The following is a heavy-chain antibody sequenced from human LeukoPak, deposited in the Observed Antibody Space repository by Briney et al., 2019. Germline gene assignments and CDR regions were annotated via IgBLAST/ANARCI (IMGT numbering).Heavy chain of an antibody. V-gene: IGHV1-2*02. Sequence: GASVKVSCKASEYTFTSYDINWVRQATGQGLEWMGWINPNSGGTNYAQKFQGRVTMTRDTSISTAYMELSRLRSDDTAVYYCARGGRWLREPFDYWGQGTLVTVSS. D-gene: IGHD5-24*01. CDR2: INPNSGGT. CDR3: ARGGRWLREPFDY. J-gene: IGHJ4*02. CDR1: EYTFTSYD.